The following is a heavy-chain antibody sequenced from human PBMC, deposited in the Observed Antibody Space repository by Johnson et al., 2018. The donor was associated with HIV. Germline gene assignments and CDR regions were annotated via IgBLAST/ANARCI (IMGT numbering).Heavy chain of an antibody. CDR1: GFTFSSYA. J-gene: IGHJ3*02. Sequence: QVQLVESGGGVVQPGRSLRLSCAASGFTFSSYAMHWVRQAPGKGLEWVAVIWYDGSNKYYADSVKGRFTISRDNSKNTLYLQMNSLRAEDTAVYYGAKPRYCDNAFEMWGQGTMVTVSS. D-gene: IGHD2/OR15-2a*01. CDR2: IWYDGSNK. CDR3: AKPRYCDNAFEM. V-gene: IGHV3-30*14.